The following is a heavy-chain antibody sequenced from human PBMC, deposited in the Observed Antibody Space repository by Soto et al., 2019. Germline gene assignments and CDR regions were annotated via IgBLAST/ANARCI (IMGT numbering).Heavy chain of an antibody. V-gene: IGHV3-73*01. J-gene: IGHJ6*03. CDR1: XFTFSGSA. CDR2: IRSKGNNYAT. Sequence: EVQLVESGGGLVQPGGSLKLSCAASXFTFSGSAMHWVRQASGKGLEWVGRIRSKGNNYATAYGASLKGRFTISRDDSKNTAYLQMNSLNTEDTAVYYCSRQASDFWSGKPQYYMDVWGNGTTVTVSS. D-gene: IGHD3-3*01. CDR3: SRQASDFWSGKPQYYMDV.